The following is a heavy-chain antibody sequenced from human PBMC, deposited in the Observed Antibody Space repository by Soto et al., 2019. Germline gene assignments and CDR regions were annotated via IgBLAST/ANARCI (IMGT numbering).Heavy chain of an antibody. CDR2: INPTGGSA. CDR3: VRDRGWFDP. Sequence: QVQLVQSGGEVKKPGASVKVSCKTSGYTFTTYYIHWLRQAPGQGLEWMGIINPTGGSATYAQKLQGSVTMNRDTSTATVFMELSSLRSEDTAVYYCVRDRGWFDPWGQGTLVTVSS. V-gene: IGHV1-46*01. CDR1: GYTFTTYY. J-gene: IGHJ5*02.